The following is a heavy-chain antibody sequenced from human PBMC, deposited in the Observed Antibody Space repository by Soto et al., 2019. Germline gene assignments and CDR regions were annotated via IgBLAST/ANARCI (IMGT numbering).Heavy chain of an antibody. Sequence: AQLVESGGGLVQPGGSLRLSCAASGFTFSNYEMHWVRQATGKGLEYVSGISNNGAHTDYAKSVKGRFTISRDNSENTLYLQMGSLRAEDMALYYCARRGYGSRWPNVYMDVWGKGTTVTVSS. J-gene: IGHJ6*03. D-gene: IGHD6-13*01. CDR2: ISNNGAHT. CDR1: GFTFSNYE. V-gene: IGHV3-64*01. CDR3: ARRGYGSRWPNVYMDV.